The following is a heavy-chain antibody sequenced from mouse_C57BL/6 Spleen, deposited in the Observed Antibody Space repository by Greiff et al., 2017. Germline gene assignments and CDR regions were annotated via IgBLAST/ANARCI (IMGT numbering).Heavy chain of an antibody. CDR2: INPSNGGT. CDR3: ARRYYGSSSYAMDY. J-gene: IGHJ4*01. V-gene: IGHV1-53*01. D-gene: IGHD1-1*01. CDR1: GYTFTSYW. Sequence: QVQLQQPGTELVKPGASVKLSCKASGYTFTSYWMHWVKQRPGQGLAWIGNINPSNGGTNYNEKFKGKATLTVDKSSSPAYMQLSSLTSEDSAVYYCARRYYGSSSYAMDYWGQGTSVTVSS.